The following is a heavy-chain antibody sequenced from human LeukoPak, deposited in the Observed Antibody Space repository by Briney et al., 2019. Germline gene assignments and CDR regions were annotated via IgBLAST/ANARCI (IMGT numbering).Heavy chain of an antibody. D-gene: IGHD2-2*01. Sequence: ASVKVSCKASGYTFTGFYMHWVRQAPGQGLEWMGWINPNSGGTNYAQKFQGRVTMTRDTSTSTAYMELRSLRSDDTAVYYCAREGDLGYCSSTSCYSWFDPWGQGTLVTVSS. CDR2: INPNSGGT. J-gene: IGHJ5*02. V-gene: IGHV1-2*02. CDR1: GYTFTGFY. CDR3: AREGDLGYCSSTSCYSWFDP.